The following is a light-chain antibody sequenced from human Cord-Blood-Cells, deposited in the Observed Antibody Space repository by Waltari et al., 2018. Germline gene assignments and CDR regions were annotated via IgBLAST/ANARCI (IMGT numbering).Light chain of an antibody. CDR2: GSS. V-gene: IGKV3-20*01. CDR1: QSVSSSY. CDR3: QQYGSSPLYS. J-gene: IGKJ2*03. Sequence: EIELTQSLGTLSLSPGERATLSCRARQSVSSSYLAWYQQKPGQAPRLLIHGSSSSGNASPDRCSSSGSGTDVTLNISRLGPEEVAVYYCQQYGSSPLYSFGQGTKLEIK.